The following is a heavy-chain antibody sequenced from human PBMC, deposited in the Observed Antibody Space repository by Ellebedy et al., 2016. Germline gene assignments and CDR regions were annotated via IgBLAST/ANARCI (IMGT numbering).Heavy chain of an antibody. J-gene: IGHJ3*02. V-gene: IGHV3-23*01. CDR2: ISGSGDSR. Sequence: GESLKISCAGSGFAFSDSAMSWVRQAPGGGLEWVSSISGSGDSRDYADSVKGRFTISRDNSKRTLYLQMNSPSGEDTAVYYCAKDRRTARDAFDIWGQGTMVTVSS. D-gene: IGHD4-17*01. CDR1: GFAFSDSA. CDR3: AKDRRTARDAFDI.